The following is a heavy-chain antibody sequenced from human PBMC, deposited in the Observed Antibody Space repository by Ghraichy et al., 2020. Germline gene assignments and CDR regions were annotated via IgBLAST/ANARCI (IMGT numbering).Heavy chain of an antibody. V-gene: IGHV1-18*01. Sequence: ASVKVSCKASGYTFTNYGITWVRQAPGQGLEWMGWISAYNGHTNYAQKLQGRVTVTTDTSTRTAHMELRSLRSDDTAVYYCARVVGHCTNGVCYNVSPRFDYWGQGTLVTVSS. CDR1: GYTFTNYG. CDR3: ARVVGHCTNGVCYNVSPRFDY. D-gene: IGHD2-8*01. CDR2: ISAYNGHT. J-gene: IGHJ4*02.